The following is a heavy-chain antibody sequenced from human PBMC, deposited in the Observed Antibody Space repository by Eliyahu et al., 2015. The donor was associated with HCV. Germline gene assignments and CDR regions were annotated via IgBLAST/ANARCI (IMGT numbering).Heavy chain of an antibody. V-gene: IGHV3-21*01. J-gene: IGHJ2*01. Sequence: EVQLVESGGGLVKPGGSLRLSCEASGFTFSRYSMNWVRQTPGKGLEWVSSLSHDISYIYYADSVKGRFTISRDNAKNSLYLQMNSLRAEDTAVYYCVRGLCNGGSCHYWYFDLWGRGTLVTVSS. CDR1: GFTFSRYS. CDR2: LSHDISYI. CDR3: VRGLCNGGSCHYWYFDL. D-gene: IGHD2-15*01.